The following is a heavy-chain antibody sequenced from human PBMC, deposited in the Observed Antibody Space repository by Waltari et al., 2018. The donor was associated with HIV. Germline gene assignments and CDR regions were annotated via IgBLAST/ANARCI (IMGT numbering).Heavy chain of an antibody. CDR1: GYTFNMYT. J-gene: IGHJ4*02. Sequence: QVQLVQSGAEVTKPGASGKVSCKASGYTFNMYTLHWVRQAPGQRLEWMGWINVGNGNTKFSQKFQDRITITRDTSASTAYMGLSSLTSEDTAVYYCAREKYTWNPEHYFDYWGQGTLVTVSS. V-gene: IGHV1-3*01. D-gene: IGHD1-20*01. CDR3: AREKYTWNPEHYFDY. CDR2: INVGNGNT.